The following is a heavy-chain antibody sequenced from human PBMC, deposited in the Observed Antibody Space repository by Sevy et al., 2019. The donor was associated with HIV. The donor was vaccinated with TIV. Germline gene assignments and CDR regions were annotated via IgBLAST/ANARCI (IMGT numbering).Heavy chain of an antibody. D-gene: IGHD4-4*01. CDR1: GFTFSNYG. V-gene: IGHV3-33*01. CDR2: IWYDGGNK. CDR3: ARDPVLKVTTYYYYYMDV. Sequence: GGSLRLSCAASGFTFSNYGMHWVRQAPGKGLEWVAVIWYDGGNKYYADSVKGRFTISRDNSKNTLYLQINSLRAEDTAVYYCARDPVLKVTTYYYYYMDVWGKGTTVTASS. J-gene: IGHJ6*03.